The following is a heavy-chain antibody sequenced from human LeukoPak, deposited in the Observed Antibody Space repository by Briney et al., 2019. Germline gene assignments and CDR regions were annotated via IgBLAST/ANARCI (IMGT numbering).Heavy chain of an antibody. J-gene: IGHJ4*02. CDR1: GGSFSGYY. D-gene: IGHD2-2*01. CDR3: ARGYSSSTSCYLY. V-gene: IGHV4-34*01. Sequence: PSETLSLTCAVYGGSFSGYYWSWIRQPPGEGLEWIGEINHSGSTNYNPSLKSRVTISVDTSKNQFSLKLSSVTAADTAVYYCARGYSSSTSCYLYRGQGTLVTVSS. CDR2: INHSGST.